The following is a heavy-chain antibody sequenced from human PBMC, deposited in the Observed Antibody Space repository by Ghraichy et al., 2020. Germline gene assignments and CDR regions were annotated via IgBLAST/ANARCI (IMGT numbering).Heavy chain of an antibody. Sequence: SVKVSCKASGGTFSSYAISWVRQAPGQGLEWMGRIIPILGIANYAQKFQGRVTITADKSTSTAYMELSSLRSEDTAVYYCARGMYRWDSQNDAFDIWGQGTMVTVSS. V-gene: IGHV1-69*04. CDR2: IIPILGIA. CDR3: ARGMYRWDSQNDAFDI. D-gene: IGHD1-26*01. J-gene: IGHJ3*02. CDR1: GGTFSSYA.